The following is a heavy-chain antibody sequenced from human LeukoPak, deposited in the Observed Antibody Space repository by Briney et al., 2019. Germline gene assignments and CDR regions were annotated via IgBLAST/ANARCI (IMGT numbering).Heavy chain of an antibody. CDR1: GFTFSSSD. CDR2: ISYDGSRI. D-gene: IGHD6-13*01. V-gene: IGHV3-30*18. Sequence: PGGSLRLSCAASGFTFSSSDMHWVRQAPGKGLEWVAVISYDGSRIYYADSVKGRFTVSRDNSKSTLNLQMNSLRAEDTAVYYCVKDRSSSWSFDYWGQGTLVTVSS. CDR3: VKDRSSSWSFDY. J-gene: IGHJ4*02.